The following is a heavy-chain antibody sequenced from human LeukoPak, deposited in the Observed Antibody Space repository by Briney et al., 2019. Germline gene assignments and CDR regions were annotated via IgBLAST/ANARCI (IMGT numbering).Heavy chain of an antibody. Sequence: GGSLRLSCAASGFTFSDYYMSWIRQAPGKGLGWVSYISSSSSYANYADSMKGRFTISRDNAQNSLYLQMNSLRAEDTAVYYCARVKYSSGWYTFDYWGQGTLLTVSS. CDR2: ISSSSSYA. J-gene: IGHJ4*02. V-gene: IGHV3-11*05. CDR3: ARVKYSSGWYTFDY. D-gene: IGHD6-19*01. CDR1: GFTFSDYY.